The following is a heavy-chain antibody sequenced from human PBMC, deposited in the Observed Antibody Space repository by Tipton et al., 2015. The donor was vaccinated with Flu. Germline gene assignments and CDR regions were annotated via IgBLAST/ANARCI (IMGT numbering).Heavy chain of an antibody. J-gene: IGHJ3*02. CDR3: AREYSSGYYYGSGGAFDI. CDR1: GGSISSGGYY. D-gene: IGHD3-22*01. V-gene: IGHV4-31*03. CDR2: IYYSGST. Sequence: TLSLTCTVSGGSISSGGYYWSWIRQHPGKGLEWIGYIYYSGSTYYNPSLKSRVTISVDTSKNQFSLKLSSVTAADTAVYYCAREYSSGYYYGSGGAFDIWGQGTMVPVSS.